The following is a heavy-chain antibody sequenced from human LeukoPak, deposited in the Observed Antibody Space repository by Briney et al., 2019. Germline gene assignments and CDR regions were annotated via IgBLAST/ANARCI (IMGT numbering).Heavy chain of an antibody. V-gene: IGHV4-59*01. CDR1: GGSISSYY. Sequence: PSETLSLTCTVSGGSISSYYWSWIRQPPGKGLEWIGYIYYSGSTNYNPSLKSRVTISVDTSKNQFSLKLSSVTAADTAVYYCARFQYSSGWAVLDYYYGMDVWGQGTTVTVSS. CDR2: IYYSGST. D-gene: IGHD6-19*01. J-gene: IGHJ6*02. CDR3: ARFQYSSGWAVLDYYYGMDV.